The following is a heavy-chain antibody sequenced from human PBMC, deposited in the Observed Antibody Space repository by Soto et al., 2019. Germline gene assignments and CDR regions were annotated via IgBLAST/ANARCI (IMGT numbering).Heavy chain of an antibody. D-gene: IGHD3-22*01. CDR2: IKEDGSEK. J-gene: IGHJ4*02. Sequence: PGGSLRLSCASSGFTFSNYWMSWVRQAPGKGLERVAHIKEDGSEKCYVDSVKGRFTISRDNAKNSLYLQMNSLRAAHTAVYYCARAHHPYYSSALLSHWGPGPLVTISS. CDR1: GFTFSNYW. V-gene: IGHV3-7*03. CDR3: ARAHHPYYSSALLSH.